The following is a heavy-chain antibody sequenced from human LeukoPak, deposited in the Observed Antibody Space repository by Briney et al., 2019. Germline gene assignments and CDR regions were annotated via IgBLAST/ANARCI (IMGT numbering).Heavy chain of an antibody. CDR3: AKNSGRTGWFDP. J-gene: IGHJ5*02. V-gene: IGHV3-21*01. CDR1: RFTFSTYS. D-gene: IGHD4-23*01. CDR2: ISSSSSYI. Sequence: GGSLRLSCAASRFTFSTYSMNRVRQAPGKGLEWVSSISSSSSYIYYADSVKGRFTISRDNAKNSLYLQMYSLRAEDTAVYYCAKNSGRTGWFDPWGQGTLVTVSS.